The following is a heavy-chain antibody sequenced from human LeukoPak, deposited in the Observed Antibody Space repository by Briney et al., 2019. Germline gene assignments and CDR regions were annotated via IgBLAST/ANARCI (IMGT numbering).Heavy chain of an antibody. CDR1: GYTFTSYD. V-gene: IGHV1-8*03. J-gene: IGHJ5*02. CDR3: ARGPPKYSSRYNWFDP. D-gene: IGHD6-13*01. CDR2: MNPNSGNT. Sequence: ASVKVSCKASGYTFTSYDINWVRQATGQGLEWMGRMNPNSGNTGYAQKFQGRVTITRNTSISTAYMELSSLRSEDTAVYYCARGPPKYSSRYNWFDPWGQGTLVTVSS.